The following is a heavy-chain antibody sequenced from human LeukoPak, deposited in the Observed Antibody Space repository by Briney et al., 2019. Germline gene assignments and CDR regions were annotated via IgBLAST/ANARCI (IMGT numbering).Heavy chain of an antibody. CDR3: TKSLVGELVVDI. CDR1: GGXFSSYA. V-gene: IGHV1-69*01. J-gene: IGHJ3*02. CDR2: IIPIFGTA. D-gene: IGHD3-16*01. Sequence: GSSVKVSCNASGGXFSSYAISWVRQAPGQGLEWMGGIIPIFGTANYAQKFQGRVTITADESTSTAYMELSSLRSEDTAVYYCTKSLVGELVVDIWGQGTMVTVSS.